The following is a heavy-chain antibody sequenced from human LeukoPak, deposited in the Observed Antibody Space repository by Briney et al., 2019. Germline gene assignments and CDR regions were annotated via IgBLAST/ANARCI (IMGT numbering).Heavy chain of an antibody. Sequence: PSETLSLTCTVSGGSISSSSYYWGWIRQPPGKGLEWIGSIYYSGSTYYNPSLKSRVTISVDTSKNQFSLKLSSVTAADTAAYYCARLSASYYDFWSGYLPDYWGQGTLVTVSS. CDR1: GGSISSSSYY. CDR2: IYYSGST. CDR3: ARLSASYYDFWSGYLPDY. D-gene: IGHD3-3*01. J-gene: IGHJ4*02. V-gene: IGHV4-39*01.